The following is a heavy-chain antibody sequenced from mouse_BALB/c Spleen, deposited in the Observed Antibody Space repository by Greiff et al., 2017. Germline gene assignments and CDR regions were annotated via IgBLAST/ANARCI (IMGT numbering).Heavy chain of an antibody. CDR2: INPSTGYT. CDR1: GYTFTSYW. Sequence: VQLQESGAELVQPGASVKLSCTASGYTFTSYWMHWVKQSPGQGLEWIGYINPSTGYTEYNQKFKDKATLTADKSSSTAYMQLSSLTSEDSAFYYCARFTTVVDYWGQGTSVTVSS. D-gene: IGHD1-1*01. J-gene: IGHJ4*01. CDR3: ARFTTVVDY. V-gene: IGHV1-7*01.